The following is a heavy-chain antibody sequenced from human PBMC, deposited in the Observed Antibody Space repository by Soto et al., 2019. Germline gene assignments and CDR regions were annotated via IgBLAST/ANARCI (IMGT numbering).Heavy chain of an antibody. CDR1: GGTFSTYG. Sequence: QVQLVQSGAEVKKPGYSVKVSCKASGGTFSTYGINWVRQAPGQGLEWVGGIIPIFDTTNYAQKFQGKFPITADEATSTVYMELSSLRSEDTAVYYCARDGAAAATCGMDVGGQGTTVTVSS. J-gene: IGHJ6*02. D-gene: IGHD6-13*01. CDR2: IIPIFDTT. V-gene: IGHV1-69*01. CDR3: ARDGAAAATCGMDV.